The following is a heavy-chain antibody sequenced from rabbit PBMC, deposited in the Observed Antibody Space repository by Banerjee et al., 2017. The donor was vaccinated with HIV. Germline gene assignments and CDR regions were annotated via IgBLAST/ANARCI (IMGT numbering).Heavy chain of an antibody. V-gene: IGHV1S40*01. CDR1: GFSFSGSYY. D-gene: IGHD4-2*01. Sequence: QSLEESGGDLVKPGASLTLTCTASGFSFSGSYYMCWVRQAPGKGLEWIACIYAGSSGSTYYASWAKGRFTISKTSSTTVTLQMTSLTVADTATYFCAAGWNYDRFNLWGQGTLVTDS. CDR3: AAGWNYDRFNL. CDR2: IYAGSSGST. J-gene: IGHJ4*01.